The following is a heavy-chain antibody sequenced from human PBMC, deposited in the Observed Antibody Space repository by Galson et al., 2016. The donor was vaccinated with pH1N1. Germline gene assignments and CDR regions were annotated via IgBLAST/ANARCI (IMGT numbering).Heavy chain of an antibody. J-gene: IGHJ4*02. Sequence: SVKVSCKASGYTLIDHYIHWVRQAPGQGLERMGWMNPNTGGTNYAQKFQGRVTMTRDTSISTAYMELTRLRSDDTAVYYCAREGVATTVDFWGQGTQVTVSS. CDR1: GYTLIDHY. V-gene: IGHV1-2*02. CDR3: AREGVATTVDF. CDR2: MNPNTGGT. D-gene: IGHD5-12*01.